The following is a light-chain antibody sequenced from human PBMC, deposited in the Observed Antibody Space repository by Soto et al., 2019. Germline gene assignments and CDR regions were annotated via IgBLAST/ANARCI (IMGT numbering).Light chain of an antibody. CDR2: GAS. CDR3: QQYGSSPA. V-gene: IGKV3-20*01. Sequence: EIVLTQSPGTLSLPPGERATLSCRASQSVSSSYLAWYQQKPGQAPRLLIYGASSRATGIPDRFSGSGSGTDFTLTISRLEPEDFAVYYCQQYGSSPAFGGGTKVEIK. CDR1: QSVSSSY. J-gene: IGKJ4*01.